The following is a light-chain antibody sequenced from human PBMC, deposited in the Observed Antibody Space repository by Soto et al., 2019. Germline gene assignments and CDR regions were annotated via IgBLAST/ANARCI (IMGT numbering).Light chain of an antibody. Sequence: EIVMTQSPAPLSVSPGETATLSCRASKSVAFHFAWYQQKPGQGPRLLIYGAFTRATGIPARFSGSWSGTEFTLTISSPQAEDFAVYYCQQYKKWPPLTFGGGTKVEIK. V-gene: IGKV3-15*01. CDR3: QQYKKWPPLT. J-gene: IGKJ4*01. CDR2: GAF. CDR1: KSVAFH.